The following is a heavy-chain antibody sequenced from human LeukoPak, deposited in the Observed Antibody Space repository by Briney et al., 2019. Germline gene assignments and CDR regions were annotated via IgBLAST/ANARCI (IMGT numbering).Heavy chain of an antibody. CDR1: RGSLSSYY. Sequence: SESPSLTSTVSRGSLSSYYWTWMPDPARKRREWIGRIYTRGSTEYNPCRNSRVTMSVDTSKNQFSLKLTSVTAADTAVYYCARYSGYDSFDYWGQGTLVTVSS. V-gene: IGHV4-4*07. CDR3: ARYSGYDSFDY. D-gene: IGHD5-12*01. CDR2: IYTRGST. J-gene: IGHJ4*02.